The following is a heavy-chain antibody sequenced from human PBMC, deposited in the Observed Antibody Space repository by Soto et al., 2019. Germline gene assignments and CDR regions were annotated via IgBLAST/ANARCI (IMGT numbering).Heavy chain of an antibody. Sequence: PGESLKISCQGSGNTFNSNWIAWVRQMPGKGLEWMGIIYPGDSDTRYSPSFQGQVTISADKSISTAYLQWSSLKASDTAMYYCALEGGNFDYWGQGTLVTVSS. J-gene: IGHJ4*02. CDR2: IYPGDSDT. CDR1: GNTFNSNW. V-gene: IGHV5-51*03. CDR3: ALEGGNFDY.